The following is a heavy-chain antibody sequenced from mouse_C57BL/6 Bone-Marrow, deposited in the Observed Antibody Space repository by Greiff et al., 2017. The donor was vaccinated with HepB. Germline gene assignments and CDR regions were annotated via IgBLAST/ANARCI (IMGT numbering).Heavy chain of an antibody. Sequence: EVKLMESGGGLVKPGGSLKLSCAASGFTFSDYGMHWVRQAPEKGLEWVAYISSGSSTIYYADTVKGRFTISRDNAKNTLFLQMTSLRSEDTAMYYCARGGQLRLPEDYWGQGTTLTVSS. J-gene: IGHJ2*01. CDR1: GFTFSDYG. CDR2: ISSGSSTI. V-gene: IGHV5-17*01. CDR3: ARGGQLRLPEDY. D-gene: IGHD3-2*02.